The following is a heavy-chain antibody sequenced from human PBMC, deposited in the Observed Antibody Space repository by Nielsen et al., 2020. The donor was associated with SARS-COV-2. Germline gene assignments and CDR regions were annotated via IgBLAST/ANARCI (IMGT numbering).Heavy chain of an antibody. Sequence: WIRQPPGKGLEWVSYISSSSSYTNYADSVKGRFTISRDNAKNSLYLQMNSLRSDDTAVYYCAREGLRVPLTVPRYYYYYMDVWGKGTTVTVSS. CDR2: ISSSSSYT. CDR3: AREGLRVPLTVPRYYYYYMDV. V-gene: IGHV3-11*05. D-gene: IGHD4-17*01. J-gene: IGHJ6*03.